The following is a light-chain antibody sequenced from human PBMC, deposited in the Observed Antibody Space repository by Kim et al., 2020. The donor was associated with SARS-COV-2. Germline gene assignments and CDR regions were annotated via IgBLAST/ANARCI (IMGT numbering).Light chain of an antibody. V-gene: IGLV2-8*01. CDR1: NRDVGDYNF. CDR2: EVN. CDR3: SSYAGSNTFVV. J-gene: IGLJ2*01. Sequence: QSALTQPPSASGSPGQSVTISCTGTNRDVGDYNFVSWYQQHPGKAPQLVIYEVNKRPSGVPDRFSGSKSGNTASLTVSGLQAEDEAAYYCSSYAGSNTFVVFGGGTKLTVL.